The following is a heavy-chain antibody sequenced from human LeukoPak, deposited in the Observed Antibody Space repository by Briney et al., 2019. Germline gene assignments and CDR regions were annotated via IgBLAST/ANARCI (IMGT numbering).Heavy chain of an antibody. D-gene: IGHD2-2*01. J-gene: IGHJ4*02. CDR3: ARADDIVVVPAAYFDY. CDR1: GGSFSGYY. Sequence: PSETLSLTCAVYGGSFSGYYGSWIRQPPGKGLEWIGEINHSGSTNYNPSLKSRVTISVDTSKNQFSLKLSSVTAADTAVYYCARADDIVVVPAAYFDYWGQGTLVTVSS. V-gene: IGHV4-34*01. CDR2: INHSGST.